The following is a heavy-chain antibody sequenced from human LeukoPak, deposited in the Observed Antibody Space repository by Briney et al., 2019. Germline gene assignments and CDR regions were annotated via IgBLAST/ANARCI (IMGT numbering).Heavy chain of an antibody. Sequence: SETLSLTCTVSGGSISSSSYYWGCIRQPPGKGLEWIGSIYYSGSTYYNPSLKSRVTVSVDTSKNQLSLKLSSVTAADTAVYYCARHMGYCSSTSCSKPYFFDYWGQGTLVTVSS. J-gene: IGHJ4*02. V-gene: IGHV4-39*01. CDR2: IYYSGST. CDR3: ARHMGYCSSTSCSKPYFFDY. CDR1: GGSISSSSYY. D-gene: IGHD2-2*01.